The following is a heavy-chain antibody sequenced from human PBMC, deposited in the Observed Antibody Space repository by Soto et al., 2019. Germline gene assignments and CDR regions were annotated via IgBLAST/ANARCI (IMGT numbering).Heavy chain of an antibody. D-gene: IGHD2-2*01. Sequence: LTCAVYGGAFSGYSWSWIRQPPGKGQEWIGEINHSGSTNYNPSLKIRVTISVDTSKNQFSLKLSSVTAADTAVYYCARSSDIVVVSAAMGLWWFDPWGQGTLVTVSS. CDR1: GGAFSGYS. CDR3: ARSSDIVVVSAAMGLWWFDP. CDR2: INHSGST. J-gene: IGHJ5*02. V-gene: IGHV4-34*01.